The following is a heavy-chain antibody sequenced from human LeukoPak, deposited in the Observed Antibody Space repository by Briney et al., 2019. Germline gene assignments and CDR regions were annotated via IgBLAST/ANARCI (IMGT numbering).Heavy chain of an antibody. CDR2: ISGSGVST. CDR1: GFTFSSYA. Sequence: GGSLRLSCAASGFTFSSYAMSWVRQAPGKGLEWVSAISGSGVSTYYADSVKGRFTIPRDNSKNTLYLQMNSLRAEDTAVYYCARDSADDAFDIWGQGTMVTVSS. V-gene: IGHV3-23*01. CDR3: ARDSADDAFDI. J-gene: IGHJ3*02.